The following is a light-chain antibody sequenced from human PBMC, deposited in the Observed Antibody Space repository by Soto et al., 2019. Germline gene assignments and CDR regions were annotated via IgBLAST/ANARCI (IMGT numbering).Light chain of an antibody. V-gene: IGKV3-20*01. CDR2: GAS. J-gene: IGKJ2*01. CDR3: QRYGSSPSFT. Sequence: EIVLTQSPGTLSLSPGERATLSCRASQRISSRYLAWYQQKPGLAPRLLISGASTRATGIPDTFSGSGSGTDFTLPISGLEPVDVAVYFCQRYGSSPSFTFGQGAKVEI. CDR1: QRISSRY.